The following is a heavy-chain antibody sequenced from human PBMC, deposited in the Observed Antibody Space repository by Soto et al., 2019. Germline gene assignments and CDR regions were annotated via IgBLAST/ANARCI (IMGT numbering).Heavy chain of an antibody. CDR3: AHDAQIAAAGIFDY. CDR2: IYWDDDK. V-gene: IGHV2-5*02. CDR1: GFSLSTSGVG. Sequence: QITLKESGPTLVKPTQTLTLTCTFSGFSLSTSGVGVGWIRQPPGKALEWLALIYWDDDKRYSPSLKSRLTITKDTSKNQVVLTMTNIDPVDTATYYCAHDAQIAAAGIFDYWGQGTLVTVSS. D-gene: IGHD6-13*01. J-gene: IGHJ4*02.